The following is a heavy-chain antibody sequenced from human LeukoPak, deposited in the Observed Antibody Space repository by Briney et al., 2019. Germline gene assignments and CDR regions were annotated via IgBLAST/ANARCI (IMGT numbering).Heavy chain of an antibody. CDR2: IYYSGST. V-gene: IGHV4-59*01. CDR3: ARTMVRRVIPDY. CDR1: GGSISSYF. D-gene: IGHD3-10*01. J-gene: IGHJ4*02. Sequence: SETLSLTCTVSGGSISSYFWSWIRQPPGKGLEGIGYIYYSGSTNYNPSLKSRVTISVDTSKNQFSLKLSSVTAADTAVYYSARTMVRRVIPDYWGQGTLVTVSS.